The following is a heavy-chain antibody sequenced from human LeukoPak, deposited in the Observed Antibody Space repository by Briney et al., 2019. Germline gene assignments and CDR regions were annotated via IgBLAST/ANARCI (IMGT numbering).Heavy chain of an antibody. CDR2: ISSSGSTI. D-gene: IGHD6-13*01. J-gene: IGHJ4*02. CDR3: AREFSSSWTPGPDLDY. V-gene: IGHV3-11*01. CDR1: GFTFSDYY. Sequence: GGSLRLSCAASGFTFSDYYMSWIRQAPGKGLEWVSYISSSGSTIYYADSVKGRFTISRDNAKNSLYLQTNSLRAEDTAVYYCAREFSSSWTPGPDLDYWGQGTLVTVSS.